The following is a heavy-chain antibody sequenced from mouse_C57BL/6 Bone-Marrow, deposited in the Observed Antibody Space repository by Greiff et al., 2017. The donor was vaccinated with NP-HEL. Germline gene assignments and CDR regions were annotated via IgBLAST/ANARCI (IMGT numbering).Heavy chain of an antibody. CDR2: IDPETGGT. CDR1: GYTFTDYE. Sequence: QVQLQQSGAELVRPGASVTLSCKASGYTFTDYEMHWVKQTPVHGLEWIGAIDPETGGTAYNQKFKGKAILTADKSSSTAYMELRSLTSEDSAVYYCTRLRRRAMDDWGQGASVTVAS. CDR3: TRLRRRAMDD. J-gene: IGHJ4*01. D-gene: IGHD2-12*01. V-gene: IGHV1-15*01.